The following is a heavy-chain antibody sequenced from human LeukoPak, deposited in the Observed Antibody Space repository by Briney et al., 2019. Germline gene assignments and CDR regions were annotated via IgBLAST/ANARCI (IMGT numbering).Heavy chain of an antibody. Sequence: SETLSLTCAVSDHSISSGDYWGWIRQPPGKGLEWIASIYHSGSTYTNPSFKSRVPMSVDTSKNQFSLKLSSVTAADTAVYYCARSPYYRDSSGYHGAYCFNYWGQGILITVSS. CDR2: IYHSGST. CDR3: ARSPYYRDSSGYHGAYCFNY. CDR1: DHSISSGDY. V-gene: IGHV4-38-2*01. J-gene: IGHJ4*02. D-gene: IGHD3-22*01.